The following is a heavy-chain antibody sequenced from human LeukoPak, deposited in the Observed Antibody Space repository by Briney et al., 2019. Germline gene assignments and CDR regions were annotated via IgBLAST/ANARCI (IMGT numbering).Heavy chain of an antibody. CDR3: AELGITMIGGV. D-gene: IGHD3-10*02. CDR2: ISSSGSTI. CDR1: GFTFSSYE. J-gene: IGHJ6*04. Sequence: AGGSLRLSCAASGFTFSSYEMNWVRQAPGKGLEWVSYISSSGSTIHYADSVKGQFTISRDNAKNSLYLQMNSLRAEDTAVYYCAELGITMIGGVWGKGTTVTISS. V-gene: IGHV3-48*03.